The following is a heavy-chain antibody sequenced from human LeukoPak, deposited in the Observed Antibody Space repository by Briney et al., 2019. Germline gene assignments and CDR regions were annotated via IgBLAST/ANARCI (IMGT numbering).Heavy chain of an antibody. Sequence: GGSLRLSCAASGFTFSSYSMNWVRQAPGKGLEWVSSISSSSSYIYYADSVKGRFTISRDNAKNSLYLQMNSLRAEDTAVYYCARDGVSTVTTGEGYWGQGTLVTVSS. V-gene: IGHV3-21*01. CDR2: ISSSSSYI. D-gene: IGHD4-17*01. J-gene: IGHJ4*02. CDR1: GFTFSSYS. CDR3: ARDGVSTVTTGEGY.